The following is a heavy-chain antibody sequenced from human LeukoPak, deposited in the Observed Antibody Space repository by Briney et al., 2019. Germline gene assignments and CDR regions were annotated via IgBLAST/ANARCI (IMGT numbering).Heavy chain of an antibody. CDR3: IVFGDSNH. J-gene: IGHJ5*02. Sequence: PGGSLRLSCAASGLTGSHNYVSWVRQAPGKGLEWVSAIHPSGDTCYADSVKGRFTISRDTSKNTLYLQINSLRVEDTAVYYCIVFGDSNHWGQGTLVTVSS. CDR1: GLTGSHNY. D-gene: IGHD4-17*01. CDR2: IHPSGDT. V-gene: IGHV3-53*01.